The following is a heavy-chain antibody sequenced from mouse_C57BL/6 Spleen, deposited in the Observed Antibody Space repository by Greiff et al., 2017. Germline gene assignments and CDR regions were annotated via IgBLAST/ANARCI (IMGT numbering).Heavy chain of an antibody. CDR2: IYPGSGNT. CDR1: GYTFTDYY. CDR3: AREGLYGFAY. V-gene: IGHV1-76*01. J-gene: IGHJ3*01. Sequence: QVQLQQSGAELVRPGASVKLSCKASGYTFTDYYINWVKQRPGQGLEWIARIYPGSGNTYYNEKFKGKATLTAEKSSSTAYMQLSSLTSEDSAVYFFAREGLYGFAYWGQGALVTVSA. D-gene: IGHD1-1*01.